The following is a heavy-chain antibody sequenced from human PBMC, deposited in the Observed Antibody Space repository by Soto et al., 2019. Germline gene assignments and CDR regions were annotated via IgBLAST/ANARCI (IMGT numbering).Heavy chain of an antibody. CDR2: FFIGGNT. CDR3: ARSTIAPHLLMYPFDS. Sequence: PSETLSLTCTVSGGSISNYYWSWIRQPPGKGLEWIASFFIGGNTYYNPSLKSRVTISVDTSKNQFSLKLSSVTAADTAVYYCARSTIAPHLLMYPFDSWGQGTLVTVAS. J-gene: IGHJ4*01. CDR1: GGSISNYY. D-gene: IGHD6-6*01. V-gene: IGHV4-4*08.